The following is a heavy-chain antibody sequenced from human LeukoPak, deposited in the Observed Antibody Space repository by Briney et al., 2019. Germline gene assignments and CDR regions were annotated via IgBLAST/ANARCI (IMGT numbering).Heavy chain of an antibody. CDR1: GFTFRSYA. J-gene: IGHJ4*02. D-gene: IGHD1-7*01. CDR3: AKSSNYNWNFGSYFDY. Sequence: GGSLRLSCAASGFTFRSYAMSWVRQAPGKGLEWVSVISGSGDSTYYADSVKGLFTISRDNSKNTLYLQMNTLRAEDTAVYYCAKSSNYNWNFGSYFDYWGQGTLVTVSS. CDR2: ISGSGDST. V-gene: IGHV3-23*01.